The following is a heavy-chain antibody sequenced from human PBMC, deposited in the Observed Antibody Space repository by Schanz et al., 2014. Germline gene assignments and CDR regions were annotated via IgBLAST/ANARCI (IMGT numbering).Heavy chain of an antibody. CDR3: ARATNQPRYGSGRPPIDY. Sequence: VQLVESGGGLVQPGRSLRLSCAASGFTFSTYAIHWVRQAPGKGLEWVAVISYDGSNKYYADSVKGRFTISRDNSKNTLYLQMNSLRAEDTAVYFCARATNQPRYGSGRPPIDYWGQGTLVAVSS. D-gene: IGHD3-10*01. V-gene: IGHV3-30*04. CDR2: ISYDGSNK. CDR1: GFTFSTYA. J-gene: IGHJ4*02.